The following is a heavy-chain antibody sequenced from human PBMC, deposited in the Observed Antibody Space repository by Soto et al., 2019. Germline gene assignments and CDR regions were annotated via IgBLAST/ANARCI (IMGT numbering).Heavy chain of an antibody. J-gene: IGHJ6*02. V-gene: IGHV3-30*18. CDR3: AKDFLSSSWSGYYYYYGMDV. CDR1: GFTFSSYG. Sequence: PGGSLRLSCAASGFTFSSYGMHWVRQAPGKGLEWVAVISYDGSNKYYADTVKGRFTISRDNSKNTMYLQMNSLRAEDTAVYYFAKDFLSSSWSGYYYYYGMDVWGQGTTVTVSS. D-gene: IGHD6-13*01. CDR2: ISYDGSNK.